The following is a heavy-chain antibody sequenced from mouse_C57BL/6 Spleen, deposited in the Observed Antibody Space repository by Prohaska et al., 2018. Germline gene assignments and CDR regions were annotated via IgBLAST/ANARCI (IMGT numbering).Heavy chain of an antibody. J-gene: IGHJ1*03. CDR3: RRYGNYWYFDV. CDR2: INSDGSAI. D-gene: IGHD2-1*01. V-gene: IGHV11-2*01. Sequence: EVQLLETGGGLVQPGGSRGLSCEGSGFTFSGFWMSWVRQTPGKTLEWIGDINSDGSAINYAPSIKDRFTIFRDNDKSTLYLQMSNVRSEDTATYFCRRYGNYWYFDVWGTGTTVTVSS. CDR1: GFTFSGFW.